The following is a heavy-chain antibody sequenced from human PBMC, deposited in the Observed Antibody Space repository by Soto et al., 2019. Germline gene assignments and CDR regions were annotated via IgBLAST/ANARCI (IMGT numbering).Heavy chain of an antibody. CDR3: AKDMVPAAIGSFDY. D-gene: IGHD2-2*02. Sequence: PGGSLRLSCAASGFTFDDYAMHWVRQAPGKGLEWVSGISWNSGSIGYADSVKGRFTISRDNAKNSLYLQMNSLRAEDTALYYCAKDMVPAAIGSFDYWGQGTLVTVSS. V-gene: IGHV3-9*01. J-gene: IGHJ4*02. CDR1: GFTFDDYA. CDR2: ISWNSGSI.